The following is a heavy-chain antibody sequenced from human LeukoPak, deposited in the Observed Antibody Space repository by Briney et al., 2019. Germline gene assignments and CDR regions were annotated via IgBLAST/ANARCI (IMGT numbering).Heavy chain of an antibody. D-gene: IGHD3-3*01. V-gene: IGHV3-7*01. CDR3: AREPSQFWIDN. Sequence: PGGSLRLSCAASGFTFSQYWMSWVRQAPGKGLEWVANIKPDGSEKHYVDSVKGRFSISKDNTKNSLFLQISSLRGEDSAVYYCAREPSQFWIDNWGQGTRVIVSS. CDR2: IKPDGSEK. J-gene: IGHJ4*02. CDR1: GFTFSQYW.